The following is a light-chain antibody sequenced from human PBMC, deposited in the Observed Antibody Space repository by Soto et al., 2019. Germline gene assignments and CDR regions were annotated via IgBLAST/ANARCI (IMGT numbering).Light chain of an antibody. CDR3: QEYNNWPRWT. Sequence: EIVMTQSPATLSVSPGERATLSCRASQSVSNNLAWYQQKPGQAPRLLIYGASTTATGIPARFSGSGSGTEFTLTISSLQSEDFAIYYCQEYNNWPRWTFGQGTKVEIK. CDR1: QSVSNN. J-gene: IGKJ1*01. V-gene: IGKV3-15*01. CDR2: GAS.